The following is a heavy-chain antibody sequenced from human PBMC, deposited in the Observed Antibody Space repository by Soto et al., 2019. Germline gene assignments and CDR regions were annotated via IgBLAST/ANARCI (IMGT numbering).Heavy chain of an antibody. J-gene: IGHJ4*02. Sequence: QIQLQESGPGLVKSSATLSLTCAVSGDSISIDNWWTWVRQPPGKGLEWVGEIHHSGGTNYNPSLKPRLSMSVDKSKNQFTLNLRSVTAADTAVYYCARGGPYFDILTGPKGMDHWGQGVLVTVAA. D-gene: IGHD3-9*01. CDR1: GDSISIDNW. V-gene: IGHV4-4*02. CDR2: IHHSGGT. CDR3: ARGGPYFDILTGPKGMDH.